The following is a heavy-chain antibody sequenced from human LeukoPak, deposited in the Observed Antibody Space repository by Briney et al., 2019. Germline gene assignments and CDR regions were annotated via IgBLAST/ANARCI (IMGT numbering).Heavy chain of an antibody. CDR2: IHPGDSDT. V-gene: IGHV5-51*01. CDR1: GYRFISYW. CDR3: ARLNQGNAFDM. J-gene: IGHJ3*02. Sequence: GESLKISCKGSGYRFISYWIGWARQMPGKGLEWMGIIHPGDSDTRCSPSFQGQVTISADKSVGTAYLQWSSLKASDTAIYYCARLNQGNAFDMWGQGTMVTVSS. D-gene: IGHD1-14*01.